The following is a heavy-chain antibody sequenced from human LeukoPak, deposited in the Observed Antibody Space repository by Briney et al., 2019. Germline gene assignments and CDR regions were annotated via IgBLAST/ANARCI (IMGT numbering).Heavy chain of an antibody. V-gene: IGHV1-24*01. J-gene: IGHJ4*02. CDR2: FDPEDGET. CDR1: GYTLTELS. Sequence: ASVKVSCKVSGYTLTELSMHWVRQAPGKGLEWMGGFDPEDGETIYAQKFQGRVTMTEDTSTDTAYMELSSLRSEDTAVYYCATLSFEVGAHPFDYWGQGTLVTVSS. D-gene: IGHD1-26*01. CDR3: ATLSFEVGAHPFDY.